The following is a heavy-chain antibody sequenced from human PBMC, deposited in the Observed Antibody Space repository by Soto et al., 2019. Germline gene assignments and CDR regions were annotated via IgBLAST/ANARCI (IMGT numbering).Heavy chain of an antibody. J-gene: IGHJ4*02. CDR1: GIPFGSRA. Sequence: GGSLRLSCVASGIPFGSRAMSWVRQAPGEGLEWVSTITDTGGDTKYADSVRGRFTMSRDNSKKTLYLQMNSLRAEDSALYYCARGSTDSYPGSRIFDFWGRGTLVTVS. CDR3: ARGSTDSYPGSRIFDF. D-gene: IGHD3-10*01. V-gene: IGHV3-23*01. CDR2: ITDTGGDT.